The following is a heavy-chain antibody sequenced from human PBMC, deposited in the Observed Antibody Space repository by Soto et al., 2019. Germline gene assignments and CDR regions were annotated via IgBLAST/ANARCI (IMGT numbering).Heavy chain of an antibody. V-gene: IGHV1-69*02. CDR3: ARYKLGGRDYGDPGTEAFDI. D-gene: IGHD4-17*01. CDR1: GGTFSSYT. J-gene: IGHJ3*02. CDR2: IIPILGIA. Sequence: QVQLVQSGAEVKKPGSSVKVSCKASGGTFSSYTISWVRQAPGQGLEWMGRIIPILGIANYAQKFQGRVTITAEKATSTAYMELSSLRSEDTAVYYCARYKLGGRDYGDPGTEAFDIWGQGPMVTVSS.